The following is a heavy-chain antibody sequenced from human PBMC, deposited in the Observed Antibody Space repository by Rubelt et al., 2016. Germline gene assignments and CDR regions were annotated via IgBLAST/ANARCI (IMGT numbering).Heavy chain of an antibody. CDR1: GYTFTAHY. CDR2: ITPNSGDT. J-gene: IGHJ4*02. CDR3: AGAISSAGVDH. Sequence: QVQLVQSRAEVKMSGASVKVSCKASGYTFTAHYIHWVRQAPGQGLEWMGWITPNSGDTNYAQKIQGKVTMTGDTSISTAYMELNRLRSDDTAVYFCAGAISSAGVDHWGQGTLVTVSS. D-gene: IGHD3-3*01. V-gene: IGHV1-2*02.